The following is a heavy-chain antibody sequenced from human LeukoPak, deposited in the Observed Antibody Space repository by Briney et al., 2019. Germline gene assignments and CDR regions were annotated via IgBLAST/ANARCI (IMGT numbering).Heavy chain of an antibody. CDR3: ARDQSLWQELLGNGFDI. CDR1: GYTFTNYY. V-gene: IGHV1-46*01. J-gene: IGHJ3*02. Sequence: ASVKVSCKASGYTFTNYYIHWVRQAPGEGLEWVGMINPSGGSSRFAQKFQGRVAVTTDMSTNTIYMDLSSLRSDDTAVYYCARDQSLWQELLGNGFDIWGQGTMVTVSS. CDR2: INPSGGSS. D-gene: IGHD1-7*01.